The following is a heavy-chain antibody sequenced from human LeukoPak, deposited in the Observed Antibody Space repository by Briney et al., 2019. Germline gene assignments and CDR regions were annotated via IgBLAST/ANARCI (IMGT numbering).Heavy chain of an antibody. CDR2: IYYSGST. CDR3: ARDWTSSGSYYFDY. J-gene: IGHJ4*02. D-gene: IGHD3/OR15-3a*01. CDR1: GGSISSYY. Sequence: SETLSLTCTVSGGSISSYYWSWIRQPPGKGLEWIGYIYYSGSTYYNPSLKSRVTISVDTSKNQFSLKLSSVTAADTAVYYCARDWTSSGSYYFDYWGQGTLVTVSS. V-gene: IGHV4-59*12.